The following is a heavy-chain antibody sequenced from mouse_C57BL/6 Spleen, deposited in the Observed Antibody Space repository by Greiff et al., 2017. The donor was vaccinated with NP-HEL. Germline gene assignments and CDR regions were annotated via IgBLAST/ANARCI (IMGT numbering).Heavy chain of an antibody. CDR3: ARSRNYYYSHFDY. V-gene: IGHV1-80*01. CDR1: GYAFSSYW. J-gene: IGHJ2*01. Sequence: QVQLQQSGAELVKPGASVKISCKASGYAFSSYWMNWVKQRPGKGLEWIGQIYPGDGDTNYNGKFKGKATLTADKSSSTAYMQLSSLTSEDSAVYFCARSRNYYYSHFDYWGQGTTLTVSS. CDR2: IYPGDGDT. D-gene: IGHD1-1*01.